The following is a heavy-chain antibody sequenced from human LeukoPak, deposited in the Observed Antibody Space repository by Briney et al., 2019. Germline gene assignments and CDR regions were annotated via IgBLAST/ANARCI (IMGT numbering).Heavy chain of an antibody. J-gene: IGHJ4*02. CDR2: IKSNGSP. Sequence: PGGSLRLSCAAPGFTFGGYAMTWVPQAPGGGREWVSGIKSNGSPRYADSVKGRFTIARDNAKNTLYLQMNSLRDEDTAVYYCTGSFFDSASGVWGQGTLVTVSS. V-gene: IGHV3-74*01. CDR1: GFTFGGYA. CDR3: TGSFFDSASGV. D-gene: IGHD3-10*01.